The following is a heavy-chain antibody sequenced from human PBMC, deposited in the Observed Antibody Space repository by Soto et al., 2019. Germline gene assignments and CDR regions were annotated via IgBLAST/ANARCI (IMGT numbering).Heavy chain of an antibody. Sequence: SETLSLTCTVSGGSISIYYWSWIQQPAGKGLEWIGRIYTSGSTNYNTSLKSRVTMSVNTSKNQFSLKLSSVTAADTAVYYCARQRLVASWFDPWGQRTLVTVSS. J-gene: IGHJ5*02. D-gene: IGHD6-6*01. CDR1: GGSISIYY. CDR2: IYTSGST. CDR3: ARQRLVASWFDP. V-gene: IGHV4-4*07.